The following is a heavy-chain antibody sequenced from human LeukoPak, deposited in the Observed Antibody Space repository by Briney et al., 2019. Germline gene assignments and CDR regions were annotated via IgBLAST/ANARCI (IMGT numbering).Heavy chain of an antibody. CDR3: VRPDSSGYNYVD. D-gene: IGHD3-22*01. J-gene: IGHJ4*02. CDR1: GASISSYY. CDR2: IYYSGST. Sequence: SETLSLTCTVSGASISSYYWSWIRQPPGKGLEWIGYIYYSGSTNYNPSLKSRLTISVDTSKTQFSLKLSPVTAADTAVYYCVRPDSSGYNYVDWGQGTLVTVSS. V-gene: IGHV4-59*01.